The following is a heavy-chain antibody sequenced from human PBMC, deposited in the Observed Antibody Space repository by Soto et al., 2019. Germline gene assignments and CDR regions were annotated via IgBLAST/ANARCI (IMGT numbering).Heavy chain of an antibody. CDR2: VYHTGDT. D-gene: IGHD2-21*02. Sequence: NPSETLSLTCGVSGGTVASSHWWSWVRQSPGRGLEWIGNVYHTGDTNFNPSLQSRATFSVDKSNNQFSLRLTSVTAADTAVYFCAREIVTAGGNNYFDPWGPGTLVTVSS. CDR3: AREIVTAGGNNYFDP. J-gene: IGHJ5*02. V-gene: IGHV4-4*02. CDR1: GGTVASSHW.